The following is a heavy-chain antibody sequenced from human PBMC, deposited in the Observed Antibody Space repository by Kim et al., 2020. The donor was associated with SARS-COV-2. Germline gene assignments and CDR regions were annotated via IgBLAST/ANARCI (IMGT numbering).Heavy chain of an antibody. CDR3: AKANVFLWFGKFHDVAFVL. D-gene: IGHD3-10*01. V-gene: IGHV3-30*18. J-gene: IGHJ3*01. Sequence: GGSLRLSCAASGFIFNNFGMHWVRQAPGKGLEWVAVISYEGSKKHYADSVNGLFTISRDSFKNPMSLQMSGLTAEDTDVYYCAKANVFLWFGKFHDVAFVLGGQGTMVTVSS. CDR2: ISYEGSKK. CDR1: GFIFNNFG.